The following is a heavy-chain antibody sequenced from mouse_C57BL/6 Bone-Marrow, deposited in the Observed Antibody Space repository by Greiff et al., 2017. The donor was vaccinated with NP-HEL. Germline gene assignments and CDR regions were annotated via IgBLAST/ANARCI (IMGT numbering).Heavy chain of an antibody. Sequence: EVKLVESGTVLARPGASVKMSCKTSGYTFTSYWMHWVKQRPGQGLEWIGAIYPGNSDTSYNQKFKGKAKLTAVTSASTAYMELSSLTNEDSAVYYCTRAYYGSSYYYYAMDYWGQGTSVTVSS. CDR3: TRAYYGSSYYYYAMDY. D-gene: IGHD1-1*01. CDR1: GYTFTSYW. J-gene: IGHJ4*01. V-gene: IGHV1-5*01. CDR2: IYPGNSDT.